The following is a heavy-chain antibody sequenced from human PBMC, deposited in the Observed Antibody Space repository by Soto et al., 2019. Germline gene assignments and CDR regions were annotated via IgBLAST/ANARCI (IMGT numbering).Heavy chain of an antibody. J-gene: IGHJ4*02. CDR3: AKGLSVIQEWIIDGH. CDR1: EFTFSNYV. D-gene: IGHD5-18*01. V-gene: IGHV3-30*18. Sequence: PGGSLRLSCASSEFTFSNYVMHWVRQAPGKGLEWVAHISSDGYNTYYADSVKGRFTISRDNSKNTLYLQMDSLRAEDTALYYCAKGLSVIQEWIIDGHWGQGTQVTVSS. CDR2: ISSDGYNT.